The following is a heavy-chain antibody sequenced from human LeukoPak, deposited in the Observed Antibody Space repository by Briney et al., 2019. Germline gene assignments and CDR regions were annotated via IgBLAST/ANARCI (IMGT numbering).Heavy chain of an antibody. CDR3: ARDSTEWVAQHFDP. J-gene: IGHJ5*02. CDR1: GGSISSGGYT. V-gene: IGHV4-30-2*01. CDR2: IYHSGST. D-gene: IGHD6-19*01. Sequence: SQTLSLICAVSGGSISSGGYTWSWVRQPPGKGLEWIGYIYHSGSTYYNPSLKSRVTISLDRSKNQFSLKLSSVTAADTAVYYCARDSTEWVAQHFDPWGQGILVTVSS.